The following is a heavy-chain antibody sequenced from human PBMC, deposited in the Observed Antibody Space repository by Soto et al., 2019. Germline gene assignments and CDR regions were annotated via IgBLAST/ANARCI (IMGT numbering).Heavy chain of an antibody. D-gene: IGHD3-22*01. J-gene: IGHJ5*02. CDR2: IHHSGST. V-gene: IGHV4-30-2*01. CDR1: GGSISSGGYS. CDR3: ARDLYYYDSSGYYWIDRFDP. Sequence: SETLSLTCAVSGGSISSGGYSWSWIRQPPGKGLEWIGYIHHSGSTYYNPSLKSRVTISVDRSKNQFSLKLSSVTAADTAVYYCARDLYYYDSSGYYWIDRFDPWGQGTLVTVSS.